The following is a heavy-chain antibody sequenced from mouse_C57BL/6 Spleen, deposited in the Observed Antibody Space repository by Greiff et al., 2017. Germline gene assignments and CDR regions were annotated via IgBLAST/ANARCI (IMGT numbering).Heavy chain of an antibody. CDR3: ASRGFITTVVATGYFDY. V-gene: IGHV1-4*01. CDR1: GYTFTSYT. CDR2: INPSRGYT. J-gene: IGHJ2*01. Sequence: VQLQQSGAELARPGASVKMSCKASGYTFTSYTMHWVKQRPGQGLEWIGYINPSRGYTKYNQKFKDKATLPADKSSSTAYMQLSSLTSEDSAVYYCASRGFITTVVATGYFDYWGQGTTLTVSS. D-gene: IGHD1-1*01.